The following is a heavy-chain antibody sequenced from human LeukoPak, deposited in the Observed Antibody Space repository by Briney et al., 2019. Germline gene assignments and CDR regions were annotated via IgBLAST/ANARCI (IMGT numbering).Heavy chain of an antibody. CDR1: GFTFSSYG. J-gene: IGHJ4*02. CDR2: ISYDGSNK. CDR3: AKRIVGPYFYYFDY. D-gene: IGHD1-26*01. V-gene: IGHV3-30*18. Sequence: GRSLRLSCAASGFTFSSYGMHWVRQAPGKGLEWVAVISYDGSNKYYADSVKGRFTISRDNSKNTLYLQMNSLRAEDTAVYYCAKRIVGPYFYYFDYWGQGTLVTVPS.